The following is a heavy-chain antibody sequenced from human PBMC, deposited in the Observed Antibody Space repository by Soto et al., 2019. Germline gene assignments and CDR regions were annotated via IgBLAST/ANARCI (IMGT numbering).Heavy chain of an antibody. CDR3: ARVRVSFRYRGGHYYEGGMDV. CDR2: VIPYFGTA. V-gene: IGHV1-69*01. D-gene: IGHD3-3*01. CDR1: GGTFSTYS. J-gene: IGHJ6*02. Sequence: EQLVQSGAEVKKPGSSVKVSCEASGGTFSTYSISWVRQAPGHGLEWMGEVIPYFGTANHARKFQGRVTRTDDASTRTAYMEVRSLRSEDTALYYCARVRVSFRYRGGHYYEGGMDVWGQGTRVTVSS.